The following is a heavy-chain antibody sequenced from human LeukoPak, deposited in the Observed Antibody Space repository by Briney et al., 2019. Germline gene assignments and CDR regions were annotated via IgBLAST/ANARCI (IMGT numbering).Heavy chain of an antibody. Sequence: GGSLRLSCAASGFTFNSFVMSWVRQAPGKGLEWVSGISGSGATTYYADSVKGRFTISRDNSKNTLYLQMNSLRAEDTAVYYCAKVGSSGYYSRYRGQGTLVTVSS. CDR1: GFTFNSFV. J-gene: IGHJ4*02. D-gene: IGHD3-22*01. V-gene: IGHV3-23*01. CDR3: AKVGSSGYYSRY. CDR2: ISGSGATT.